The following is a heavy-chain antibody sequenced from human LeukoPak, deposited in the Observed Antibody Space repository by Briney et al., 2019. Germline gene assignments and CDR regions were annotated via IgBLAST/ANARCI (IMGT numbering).Heavy chain of an antibody. CDR3: ARDSNADYGDYENYFDY. J-gene: IGHJ4*02. CDR1: GYTVTSYY. V-gene: IGHV1-46*01. Sequence: ASVKVSCKASGYTVTSYYMHWVRQAPGQGLEWMGIINPSGGSTSYAQKFQGRVTMTRDTSTSTVYMELSSLRSEDTAVYYCARDSNADYGDYENYFDYWGQGTLVTVSS. CDR2: INPSGGST. D-gene: IGHD4-17*01.